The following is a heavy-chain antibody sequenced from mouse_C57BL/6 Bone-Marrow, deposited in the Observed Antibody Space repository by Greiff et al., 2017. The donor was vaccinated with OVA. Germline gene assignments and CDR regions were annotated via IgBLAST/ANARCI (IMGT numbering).Heavy chain of an antibody. CDR3: ARGRIYWGAWFAY. Sequence: QVQLQQPGAELVKPGASVKMSCKASGYTFTSYWITWVKQRPGQGLEWIGDIYPGSGSTNYNEKFKSKATLTVDTSSSTAYMQLSSLTSEDSAVYYCARGRIYWGAWFAYWGQGTLVTVSA. CDR2: IYPGSGST. D-gene: IGHD1-3*01. J-gene: IGHJ3*01. CDR1: GYTFTSYW. V-gene: IGHV1-55*01.